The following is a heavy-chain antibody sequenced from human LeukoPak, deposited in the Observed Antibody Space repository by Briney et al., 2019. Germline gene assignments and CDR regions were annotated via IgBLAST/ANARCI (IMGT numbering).Heavy chain of an antibody. V-gene: IGHV4-59*12. Sequence: PSETLSLTCTVSGGSISSYYWSWIRQPPGKGLEWIGYIYYSGSTNYNPSLKSRVTISLDTSKNQFSLKLNSVTAADTAVYYCARPLSGYYFDYWGQGTLVTVSS. CDR1: GGSISSYY. J-gene: IGHJ4*02. CDR3: ARPLSGYYFDY. CDR2: IYYSGST.